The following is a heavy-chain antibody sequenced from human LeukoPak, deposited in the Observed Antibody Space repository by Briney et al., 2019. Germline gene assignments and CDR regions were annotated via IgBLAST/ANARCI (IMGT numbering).Heavy chain of an antibody. CDR2: INPNSGGT. Sequence: ASVKVSCKASGYTFTGYYMHWVRQAPGQGLEWMGWINPNSGGTNYAQKFQGRVTMTRDTSISTAYMELSRLRSDDTAVYYCARDHRRYDSDDMDVWGKGTTVTVSS. D-gene: IGHD3-22*01. J-gene: IGHJ6*03. V-gene: IGHV1-2*02. CDR1: GYTFTGYY. CDR3: ARDHRRYDSDDMDV.